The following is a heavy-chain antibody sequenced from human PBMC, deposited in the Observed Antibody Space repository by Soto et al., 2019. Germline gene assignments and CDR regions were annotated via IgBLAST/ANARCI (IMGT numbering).Heavy chain of an antibody. Sequence: QVQLGQSGAEVKNPGASVKVSCKASGYTFTRYGIGWARQAPGQGLEWMGWINTYNGNTNYAQNVQGRVTLTTDTSTSTAYMELRSLTSNDTAIYYCAMVDVYVTPSPQDVWGQGTTVIVSS. J-gene: IGHJ6*02. CDR3: AMVDVYVTPSPQDV. CDR2: INTYNGNT. D-gene: IGHD3-16*01. CDR1: GYTFTRYG. V-gene: IGHV1-18*01.